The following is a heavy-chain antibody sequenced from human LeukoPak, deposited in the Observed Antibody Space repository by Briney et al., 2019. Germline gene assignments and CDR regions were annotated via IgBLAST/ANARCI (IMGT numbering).Heavy chain of an antibody. V-gene: IGHV1-24*01. CDR3: ATESLPYYDSSGYPNPFDY. CDR1: GYTLTELS. J-gene: IGHJ4*02. CDR2: FYPEDGET. Sequence: GASVKVSCKVSGYTLTELSMHWVRQAPGKGLEWMGGFYPEDGETIYAQKFQGRVTMTEDTSTDTAYMELSSLRSEDTAVYYCATESLPYYDSSGYPNPFDYWGQGTLVTVSS. D-gene: IGHD3-22*01.